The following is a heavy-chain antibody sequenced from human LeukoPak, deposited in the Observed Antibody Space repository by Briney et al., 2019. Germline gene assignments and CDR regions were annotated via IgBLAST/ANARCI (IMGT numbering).Heavy chain of an antibody. D-gene: IGHD5-18*01. Sequence: SETLSLTCTVSGYSISSGFYWGWIRQPPGKMLEWIGMLYHSGNTYYNPSLKSRVAMSLDMSKNQFSLKLYSLTAADTAVYYCARFEGGYSYGDDAFDIWGQGTMVTVSS. J-gene: IGHJ3*02. CDR3: ARFEGGYSYGDDAFDI. CDR1: GYSISSGFY. CDR2: LYHSGNT. V-gene: IGHV4-38-2*02.